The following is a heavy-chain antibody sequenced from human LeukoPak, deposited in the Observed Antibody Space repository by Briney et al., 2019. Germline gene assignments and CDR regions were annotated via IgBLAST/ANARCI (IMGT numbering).Heavy chain of an antibody. V-gene: IGHV3-7*05. CDR3: ARDQVGTGRPSAFDY. CDR2: IKYDGSEK. D-gene: IGHD6-6*01. CDR1: GFTFSTSW. J-gene: IGHJ4*02. Sequence: GGSLRLSCAASGFTFSTSWMDWVRQAPGKGLEWVANIKYDGSEKYYVDSVKGRFTISRDNAKNSLYLQMNSLRAEDTAVYYCARDQVGTGRPSAFDYWGRGTVVTVSS.